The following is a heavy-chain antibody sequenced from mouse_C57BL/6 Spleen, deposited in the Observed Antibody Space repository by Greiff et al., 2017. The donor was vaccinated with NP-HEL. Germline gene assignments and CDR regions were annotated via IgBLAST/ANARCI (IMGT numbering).Heavy chain of an antibody. CDR1: GFTFSDYY. D-gene: IGHD1-1*01. CDR3: ARQLLRSSMDY. Sequence: DVQLVESGGGLVQPGGSLKLSCAASGFTFSDYYMYWVRQTPEKRLEWVAYISNGGGSTYYPDTVKGRFTISRDNAKNTLYLQMSRLKSEDTAMYYCARQLLRSSMDYWGQGTSVTVSS. J-gene: IGHJ4*01. V-gene: IGHV5-12*01. CDR2: ISNGGGST.